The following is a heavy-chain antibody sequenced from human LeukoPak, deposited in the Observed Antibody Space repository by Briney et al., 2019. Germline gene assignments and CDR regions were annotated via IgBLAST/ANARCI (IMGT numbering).Heavy chain of an antibody. CDR3: ARQSDIVVAPAASPALFDY. D-gene: IGHD2-2*01. Sequence: SETLSLTCTVSGGSISSSSYYWGWIRQPPGKGLEWIGSIYYSGSTYYNPSLKSRVTISVDTSKNQFSLKLSSVTAADTAVYYCARQSDIVVAPAASPALFDYWGQGTLVTVSS. CDR1: GGSISSSSYY. J-gene: IGHJ4*02. V-gene: IGHV4-39*01. CDR2: IYYSGST.